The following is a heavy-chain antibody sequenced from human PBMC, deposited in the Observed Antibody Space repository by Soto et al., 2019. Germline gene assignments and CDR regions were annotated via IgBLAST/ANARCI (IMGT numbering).Heavy chain of an antibody. Sequence: PWGSLRLSCAASGITFSNFALSWVRQAPGKGLEWVSGISASGTSTYFADSVKGRFTISRDNSKNTLSLQMNSLRADDTAVYYCAKERSSGWSLDYWGQGTLVTVSS. CDR2: ISASGTST. V-gene: IGHV3-23*01. CDR1: GITFSNFA. CDR3: AKERSSGWSLDY. D-gene: IGHD6-19*01. J-gene: IGHJ4*02.